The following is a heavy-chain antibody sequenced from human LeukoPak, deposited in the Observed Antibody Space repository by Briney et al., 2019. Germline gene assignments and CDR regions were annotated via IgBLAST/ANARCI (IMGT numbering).Heavy chain of an antibody. V-gene: IGHV3-74*01. CDR2: INSDGSST. CDR3: ARVMARVTHYYCYGMDV. J-gene: IGHJ6*02. D-gene: IGHD2-21*01. CDR1: GFTFSSYW. Sequence: QSGGSLRLSCAASGFTFSSYWMHWVRQAPGKGLVWVSRINSDGSSTYYADSVKGRFTISRDNAKNTLYLQMNSLRAEDTAGYYCARVMARVTHYYCYGMDVWGQGTTVTVSS.